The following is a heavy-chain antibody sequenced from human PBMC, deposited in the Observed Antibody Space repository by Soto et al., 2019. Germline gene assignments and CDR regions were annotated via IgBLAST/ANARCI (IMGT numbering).Heavy chain of an antibody. V-gene: IGHV3-30-3*01. D-gene: IGHD4-17*01. CDR2: ISYDGSNK. Sequence: GGSLRLSCAASGFTFSSYAMHWVRQAPGKGLEWVAVISYDGSNKYYADSVKGRFTISRDNSKNTLYLQMNSLRAEDTAVYYCASFNSLRFNYWGQGTLVTVSS. CDR1: GFTFSSYA. J-gene: IGHJ4*02. CDR3: ASFNSLRFNY.